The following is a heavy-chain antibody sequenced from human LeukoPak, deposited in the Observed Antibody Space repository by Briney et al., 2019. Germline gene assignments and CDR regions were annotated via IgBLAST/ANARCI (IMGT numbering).Heavy chain of an antibody. CDR3: ARRTMVRGVITSYSFDY. CDR2: IYYSGST. J-gene: IGHJ4*02. Sequence: PSETLSLTCTVSGGSISGSSYYWGWIRQPPGKGLEWIGTIYYSGSTYYNPSLKSLVTISVDTSKNQFSLKLSSVTAADTAVYYCARRTMVRGVITSYSFDYWGQGTLVTVSS. D-gene: IGHD3-10*01. CDR1: GGSISGSSYY. V-gene: IGHV4-39*01.